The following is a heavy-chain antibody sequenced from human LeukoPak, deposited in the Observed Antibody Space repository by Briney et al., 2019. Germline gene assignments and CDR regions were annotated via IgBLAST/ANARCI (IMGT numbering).Heavy chain of an antibody. Sequence: PGGSLRLSCAASGFTFSSYAMSWVRQAPGKGLEWVSAISGSGGSTYYADSVKGQFTISRDNSKNTLYLQMNSLRAEDTAVYYCARVHDFWSGYCDYWGQGTLVTVSS. D-gene: IGHD3-3*01. V-gene: IGHV3-23*01. CDR3: ARVHDFWSGYCDY. CDR2: ISGSGGST. CDR1: GFTFSSYA. J-gene: IGHJ4*02.